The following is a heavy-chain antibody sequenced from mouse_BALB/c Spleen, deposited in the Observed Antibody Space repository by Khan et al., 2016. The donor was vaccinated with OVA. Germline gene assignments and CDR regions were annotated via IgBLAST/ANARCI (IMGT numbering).Heavy chain of an antibody. Sequence: DVKLQESGAELVKPGASVKLSCTASGFNIKDTYMHWVKQRPEQGLEWIGRIDPANGNTKYDPKFQGKATITADTSSNTAYLQRSSLTSEDTAVYYCARYFDVWGAGTTVTVSS. CDR2: IDPANGNT. CDR3: ARYFDV. V-gene: IGHV14-3*02. J-gene: IGHJ1*01. CDR1: GFNIKDTY.